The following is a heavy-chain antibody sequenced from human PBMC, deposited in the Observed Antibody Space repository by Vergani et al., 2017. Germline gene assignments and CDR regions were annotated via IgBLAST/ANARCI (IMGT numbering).Heavy chain of an antibody. CDR2: ISGSGGST. J-gene: IGHJ4*02. CDR1: GFTFSSYA. Sequence: EVQLLESGGGLVQPGGSLRLSCAASGFTFSSYAMSWVRQAPGRGLEWVSAISGSGGSTYYADSGKGRFTIARDNAKNTLYLKMNSLRAEDTDVYYCARDGDGGATITGGFDYWGQGTLVTVSS. V-gene: IGHV3-23*01. CDR3: ARDGDGGATITGGFDY. D-gene: IGHD5-12*01.